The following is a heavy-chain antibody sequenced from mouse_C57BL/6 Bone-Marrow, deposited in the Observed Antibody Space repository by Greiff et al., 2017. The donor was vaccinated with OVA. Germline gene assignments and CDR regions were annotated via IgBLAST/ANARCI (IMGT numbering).Heavy chain of an antibody. CDR3: TRIYYDYPYWYFDV. Sequence: QVQLKESGAELARPGASVKLSCKASGYTFTSYGISWVKQRTGQGLEWIGEIYPRSGNTYYNEKFKGKATLTADKSSSTAYMELRSLTSEDSAVYFCTRIYYDYPYWYFDVWGTGTTVTVSS. J-gene: IGHJ1*03. D-gene: IGHD2-4*01. CDR1: GYTFTSYG. CDR2: IYPRSGNT. V-gene: IGHV1-81*01.